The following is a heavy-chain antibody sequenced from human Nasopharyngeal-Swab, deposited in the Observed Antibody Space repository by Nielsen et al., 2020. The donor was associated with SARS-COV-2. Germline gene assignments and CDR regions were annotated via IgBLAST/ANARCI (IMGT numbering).Heavy chain of an antibody. D-gene: IGHD3-9*01. CDR3: ASPLGFDWLQHVDYYYYMDV. CDR2: ISYEGSNK. V-gene: IGHV3-30*04. CDR1: GCTFSSYA. J-gene: IGHJ6*03. Sequence: GESLKISCAASGCTFSSYAMHWVRQAPGEGLEWVAVISYEGSNKYYADSVKGRFTISRDNSKNTLYLQMNSLRAEDTAVYYCASPLGFDWLQHVDYYYYMDVWGKGTTVTVSS.